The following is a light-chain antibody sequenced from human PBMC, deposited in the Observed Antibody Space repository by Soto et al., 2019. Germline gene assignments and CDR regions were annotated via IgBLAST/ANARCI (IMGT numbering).Light chain of an antibody. Sequence: EVVLTQSPGTLSLSPGQKATLSCRANQSVSSSYLAWYQHKPGQAPRLLMFGAGSRATGIPGRFSGSGSGTHFTLIINKLEPEDFAVYYCQHYGTSLYTFSQGTKLEIK. CDR2: GAG. J-gene: IGKJ2*01. CDR1: QSVSSSY. CDR3: QHYGTSLYT. V-gene: IGKV3-20*01.